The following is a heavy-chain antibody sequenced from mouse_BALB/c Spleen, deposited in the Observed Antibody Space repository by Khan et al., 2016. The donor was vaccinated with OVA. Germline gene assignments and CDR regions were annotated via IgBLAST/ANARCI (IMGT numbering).Heavy chain of an antibody. V-gene: IGHV6-6*01. CDR3: TCLGNVLYYYAMDY. D-gene: IGHD2-1*01. CDR1: GFTFSDAW. CDR2: IRSKTNNHAT. J-gene: IGHJ4*01. Sequence: EVKLEESGGGLVQPGGSMKLSCAASGFTFSDAWMDWVRQSPEKGLEWVAEIRSKTNNHATKYADSVQGRFTISRDDSKSSVYLQMHSYRAEDTGIYKYTCLGNVLYYYAMDYWGQGTSVTVSS.